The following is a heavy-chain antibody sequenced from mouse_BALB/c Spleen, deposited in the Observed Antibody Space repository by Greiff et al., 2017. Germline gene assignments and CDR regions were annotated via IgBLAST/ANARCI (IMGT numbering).Heavy chain of an antibody. D-gene: IGHD4-1*01. CDR3: ARDWDAFDY. V-gene: IGHV5-17*02. CDR1: GFTFSSFG. CDR2: ISSGSSTI. Sequence: EVQVVESGGGLVQPGGSRKLSCAASGFTFSSFGMHWVGQAPEKGLEWVAYISSGSSTIYYADTVKGRFTISRDNPKNTLFLQMTSLRSEDTAMYYCARDWDAFDYWGQGTTLTVSS. J-gene: IGHJ2*01.